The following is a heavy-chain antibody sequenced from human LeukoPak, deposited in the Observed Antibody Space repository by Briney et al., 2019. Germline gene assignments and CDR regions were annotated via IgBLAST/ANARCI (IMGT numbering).Heavy chain of an antibody. D-gene: IGHD2-2*01. CDR3: ASLYCSSTSCYYPGRYFDY. J-gene: IGHJ4*02. Sequence: PSETLSLTCTVAGGSISSSSYYWGWIRQPPGKGLEWIGRIYYSGSTYYNPSLKSRVTISVDTSKNQFSLKLSSVTAADTAVYYCASLYCSSTSCYYPGRYFDYWGQGTLVTVSS. V-gene: IGHV4-39*01. CDR2: IYYSGST. CDR1: GGSISSSSYY.